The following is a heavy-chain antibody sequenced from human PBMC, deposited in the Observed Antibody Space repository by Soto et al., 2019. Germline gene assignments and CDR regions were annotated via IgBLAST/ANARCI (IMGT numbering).Heavy chain of an antibody. V-gene: IGHV4-59*01. CDR2: IYYSGST. CDR3: SRDGQGFYGVRHYYGRDV. CDR1: GGSITRYY. Sequence: PSETLSLTCTVSGGSITRYYWSWIRQPPGKGLEWNWYIYYSGSTNYNPSPKRRVTISVDTSKSRFSMKLSSVVVAHAAVDYCSRDGQGFYGVRHYYGRDVWGQGTTVTVSS. J-gene: IGHJ6*02. D-gene: IGHD4-17*01.